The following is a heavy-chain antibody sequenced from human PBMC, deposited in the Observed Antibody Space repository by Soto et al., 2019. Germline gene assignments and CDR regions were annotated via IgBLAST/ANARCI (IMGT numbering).Heavy chain of an antibody. CDR2: ISPYNGHT. CDR3: ARGFLRSSIVVVIPPHIHN. D-gene: IGHD3-22*01. V-gene: IGHV1-18*01. Sequence: QVQLVQSGGEVKKPGASVKVSCKASGYTFTSYGVSWVRQAPGQGLEWMGWISPYNGHTKYAQKVQGRVTMTTDTSTSTAYMELRTPRPDDTAVYYCARGFLRSSIVVVIPPHIHNWGQGTLVTVSS. CDR1: GYTFTSYG. J-gene: IGHJ4*02.